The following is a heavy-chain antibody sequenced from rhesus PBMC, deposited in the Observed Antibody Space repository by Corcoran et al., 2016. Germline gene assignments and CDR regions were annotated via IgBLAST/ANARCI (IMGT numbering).Heavy chain of an antibody. CDR3: ARQGVAVGFDY. CDR1: GFSISSGYF. CDR2: ISVNSRST. J-gene: IGHJ4*01. D-gene: IGHD6-13*01. Sequence: QVQLQESGPGLVKPSETLSLTCAVSGFSISSGYFWGWIRQPPGKVLEYIAYISVNSRSTYYHPALKSPVTISNDTSKNQFSLKLTTVTAADTAVYFCARQGVAVGFDYWGQGVLVTVSS. V-gene: IGHV4-99*01.